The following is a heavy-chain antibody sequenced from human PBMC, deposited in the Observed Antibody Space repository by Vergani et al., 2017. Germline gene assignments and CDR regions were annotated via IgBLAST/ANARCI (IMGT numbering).Heavy chain of an antibody. CDR1: GGTFSSYA. J-gene: IGHJ4*02. D-gene: IGHD4-17*01. CDR3: AKDLYDYGDYRPVGY. CDR2: IIPIFGTA. Sequence: VSCKASGGTFSSYAISWVRQAPGQGLEWMGGIIPIFGTANYAQKFQGRVTITADKSTSTAYMELSSLRSEDTAVYYCAKDLYDYGDYRPVGYWGQGTLVTVSS. V-gene: IGHV1-69*06.